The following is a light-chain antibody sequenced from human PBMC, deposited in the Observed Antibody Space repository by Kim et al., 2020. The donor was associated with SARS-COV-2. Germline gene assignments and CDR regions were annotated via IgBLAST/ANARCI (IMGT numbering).Light chain of an antibody. Sequence: VALGQTVRITCQGDSRRSYYATWYQQKPGEAPIVVIYGKNNRPSGIPDRFSGSSSGNTASLTITATQAGDEADYYCNSRDTNNNVIFGGGTQLTVL. J-gene: IGLJ2*01. CDR3: NSRDTNNNVI. CDR2: GKN. CDR1: SRRSYY. V-gene: IGLV3-19*01.